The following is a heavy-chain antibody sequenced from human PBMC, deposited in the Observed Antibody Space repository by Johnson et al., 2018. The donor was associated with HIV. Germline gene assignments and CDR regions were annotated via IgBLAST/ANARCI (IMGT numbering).Heavy chain of an antibody. CDR1: GFTVTSDY. V-gene: IGHV3-66*01. D-gene: IGHD1-14*01. CDR2: IYSGGST. Sequence: VQLVEPGGGLVQPGGSLRLSCAASGFTVTSDYMSWVRQAPGKGLAWVSIIYSGGSTYYADSVRGRFTVSRANSKDTLYLQMNSLRAEDTALYYWAKAPGTGGWGASDIWGRGTMVTVSS. J-gene: IGHJ3*02. CDR3: AKAPGTGGWGASDI.